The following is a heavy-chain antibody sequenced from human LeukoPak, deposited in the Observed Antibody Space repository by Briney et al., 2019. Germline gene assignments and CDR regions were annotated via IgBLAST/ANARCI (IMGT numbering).Heavy chain of an antibody. Sequence: SVKVSCKASGGTFSSYAISWVRQAPGQGLEWMGGIIPIFGTANYAQRFQGRVTITTNESTSTAYMELSSLRSEDTAVYYCASSLGEVDWFDPWGQGTLVTVSS. CDR1: GGTFSSYA. CDR3: ASSLGEVDWFDP. D-gene: IGHD3-10*01. J-gene: IGHJ5*02. V-gene: IGHV1-69*05. CDR2: IIPIFGTA.